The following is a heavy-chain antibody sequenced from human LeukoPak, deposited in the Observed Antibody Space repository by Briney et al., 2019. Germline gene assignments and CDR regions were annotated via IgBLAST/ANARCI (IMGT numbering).Heavy chain of an antibody. Sequence: PGGSLRLSCAASGFTFSSYGMHWVRQAPGKGLEWVAFIRYDGSNKYYADSVKGRFTISRDNSKNTLYLQMNSLRAEDTAVYYCAKALDQSVPVPFDYWGQGTLVTVSS. J-gene: IGHJ4*02. CDR3: AKALDQSVPVPFDY. D-gene: IGHD2-2*01. V-gene: IGHV3-30*02. CDR2: IRYDGSNK. CDR1: GFTFSSYG.